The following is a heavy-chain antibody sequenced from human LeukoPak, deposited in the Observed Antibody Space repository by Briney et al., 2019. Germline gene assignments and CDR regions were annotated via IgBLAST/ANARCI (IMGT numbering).Heavy chain of an antibody. CDR2: IYYSGST. CDR1: GGSVSSGSYY. D-gene: IGHD4-17*01. CDR3: ARVLATVTTGGMDV. V-gene: IGHV4-61*01. Sequence: KPSETLSLTCTVSGGSVSSGSYYWSWIRQPPGKGLEWIGYIYYSGSTNYNPSRKSRVTISVDTSKNQFSLKLSSVTAADTAVYYCARVLATVTTGGMDVWGKGTTVTVSS. J-gene: IGHJ6*04.